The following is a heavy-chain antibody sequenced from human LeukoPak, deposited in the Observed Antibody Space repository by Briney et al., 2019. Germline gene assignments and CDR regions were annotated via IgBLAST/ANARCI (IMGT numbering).Heavy chain of an antibody. Sequence: RAGGSLRLSCAASGFTFSSYAMSWVRQAPGKGLEWVSAISGSGGSTNYADSVKGRFTISRDNSKNTLYLQMNSLRAEDTAVYYCAKASMDYYDSSGYYFYYYYGMDVWGQGTTVTVSS. J-gene: IGHJ6*02. D-gene: IGHD3-22*01. V-gene: IGHV3-23*01. CDR3: AKASMDYYDSSGYYFYYYYGMDV. CDR2: ISGSGGST. CDR1: GFTFSSYA.